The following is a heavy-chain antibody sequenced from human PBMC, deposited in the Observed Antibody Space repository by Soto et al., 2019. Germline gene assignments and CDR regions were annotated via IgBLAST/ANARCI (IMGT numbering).Heavy chain of an antibody. CDR2: FDPEDGET. Sequence: ASVKVSWKVSGYTLTELSMHWVRQAPGKGLEWMGGFDPEDGETIYAQKFQGRVTMTEDTSTDTAYMELSSLRSEDTAVYYCATSQSTYGDPDYWGQGTLVTVSS. J-gene: IGHJ4*02. V-gene: IGHV1-24*01. D-gene: IGHD4-17*01. CDR1: GYTLTELS. CDR3: ATSQSTYGDPDY.